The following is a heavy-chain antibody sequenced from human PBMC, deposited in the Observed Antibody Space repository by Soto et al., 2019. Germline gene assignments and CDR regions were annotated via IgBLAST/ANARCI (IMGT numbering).Heavy chain of an antibody. CDR1: GYTFTSYD. CDR2: MNPNSGNT. CDR3: ATVAHSGRSAY. Sequence: QVQLVQSGAEVKKPGASVKVSCKASGYTFTSYDINWVRQATGQGLEWMGWMNPNSGNTGNAQKFQGRVTMTRNTSISTAYMDLSSLISDDTAVYYLATVAHSGRSAYWGQGTPLTVSS. D-gene: IGHD1-26*01. J-gene: IGHJ4*02. V-gene: IGHV1-8*01.